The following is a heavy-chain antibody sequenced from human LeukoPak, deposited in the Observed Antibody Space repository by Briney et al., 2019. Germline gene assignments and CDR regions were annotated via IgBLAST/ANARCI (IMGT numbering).Heavy chain of an antibody. CDR2: MRPSGDT. V-gene: IGHV3-13*04. CDR1: GFTIRTYE. Sequence: GGSLRLSCAASGFTIRTYEMHWVRRSTRKSLEWVAEMRPSGDTSYHDSVKGRFPISREESPNTLYLQMTSLRAGDTVVYYGARGGGVNLRFGLDVWGQGTTVTVSS. D-gene: IGHD3-16*01. CDR3: ARGGGVNLRFGLDV. J-gene: IGHJ6*02.